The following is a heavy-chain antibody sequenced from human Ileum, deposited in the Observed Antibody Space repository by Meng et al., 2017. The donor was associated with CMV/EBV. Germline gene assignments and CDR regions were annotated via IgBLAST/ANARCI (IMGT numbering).Heavy chain of an antibody. CDR3: ARVDTTLAPRAFDS. V-gene: IGHV4-39*07. Sequence: QRQQTDSGPGLVKASETLPLPCTVSGGSISSEIYYWGWIRQPPGKGLEWIDSIYYTGSTYYNPSLRSRVAISVDTSKNSLYLQMNSLRAEDTAVYYCARVDTTLAPRAFDSWGQGTLVTVSS. CDR1: GGSISSEIYY. CDR2: IYYTGST. D-gene: IGHD1-1*01. J-gene: IGHJ4*02.